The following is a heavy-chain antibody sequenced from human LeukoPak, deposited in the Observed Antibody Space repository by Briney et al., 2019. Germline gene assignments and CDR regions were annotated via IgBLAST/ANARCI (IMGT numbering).Heavy chain of an antibody. CDR2: MRYSGST. D-gene: IGHD6-19*01. CDR1: GGSISTYY. CDR3: ASIAVRNNYFEY. J-gene: IGHJ4*02. Sequence: PSETLSLTCTVSGGSISTYYWSWIRQPPGKGLEWIGYMRYSGSTNYHPSCKSRATASVDMSKNQLSLKLSSVTAADTAVYYCASIAVRNNYFEYWGQGTLVTVSS. V-gene: IGHV4-59*01.